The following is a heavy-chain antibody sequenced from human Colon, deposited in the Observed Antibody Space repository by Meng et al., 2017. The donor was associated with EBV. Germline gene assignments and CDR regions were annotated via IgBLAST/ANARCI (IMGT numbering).Heavy chain of an antibody. CDR1: GVSISSNIR. V-gene: IGHV4-4*02. CDR3: ARGKQDAWELLAY. J-gene: IGHJ4*02. Sequence: QVQLQGSAPGLVKPSGTLSLTCGVSGVSISSNIRWTWVRQPPGKGLEWIGDIDDSGSTNYNPSLNSRISISLDKSKNHFSLKVNSVTAADTAVYYCARGKQDAWELLAYWGQGALVTVSS. D-gene: IGHD1-26*01. CDR2: IDDSGST.